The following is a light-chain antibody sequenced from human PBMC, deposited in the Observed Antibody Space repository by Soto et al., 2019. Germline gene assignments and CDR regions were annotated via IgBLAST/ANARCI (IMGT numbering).Light chain of an antibody. Sequence: QSVLTQPPSASGTPGQRVTISCSGSGSSIGTNTVNWYRQLPGTAPKLLISGDNQRPSGVPDRFSGSKSGTSASLAISGLQSEDEADYYCAAWDGSLNNVLFGGGTQLTVL. J-gene: IGLJ2*01. CDR1: GSSIGTNT. V-gene: IGLV1-44*01. CDR2: GDN. CDR3: AAWDGSLNNVL.